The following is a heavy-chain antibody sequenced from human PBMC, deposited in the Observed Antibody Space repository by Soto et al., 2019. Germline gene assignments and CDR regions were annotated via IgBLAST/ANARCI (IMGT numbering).Heavy chain of an antibody. Sequence: QAQLVESGGGVVQPGRSLRLSCAASGFAFSSYGMHWVRQAPGTGLEWVAVISYDGSLQHYADSVKGRFTISRDNSMNMVLLQISSLRAEDTAVYYCVSDRGYGHASVPYSWGQGTLVSVSS. J-gene: IGHJ4*02. D-gene: IGHD5-18*01. CDR1: GFAFSSYG. CDR3: VSDRGYGHASVPYS. V-gene: IGHV3-30*03. CDR2: ISYDGSLQ.